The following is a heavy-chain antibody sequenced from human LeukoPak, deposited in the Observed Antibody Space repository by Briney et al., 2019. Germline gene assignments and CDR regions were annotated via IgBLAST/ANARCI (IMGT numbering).Heavy chain of an antibody. D-gene: IGHD6-13*01. CDR1: GYTFTSTG. CDR2: ISPYNGNT. V-gene: IGHV1-18*01. CDR3: TRDYLTAAGSDAFDI. Sequence: ASVKVSCKASGYTFTSTGINWVRQAPGQGLEWMAWISPYNGNTKYARKFQGRVTVTTDTSTTTAYMDLRSLRSDDTAVYYCTRDYLTAAGSDAFDIWDQGTMVTVSS. J-gene: IGHJ3*02.